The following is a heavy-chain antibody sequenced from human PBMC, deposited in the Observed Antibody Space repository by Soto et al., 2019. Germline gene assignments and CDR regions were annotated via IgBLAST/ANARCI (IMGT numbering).Heavy chain of an antibody. CDR3: ARVESCGGPCYSAHPEAFDI. Sequence: QVHLVQTAAQVKRPGASVNISCKASGYMFTRYYIHWVRQAPGQGLQWMGMINPSGGRTKYAQLFQGRVTMTADPSTNTAHMELSSLRSDDTAVFYCARVESCGGPCYSAHPEAFDIWGQGTVVTVSS. V-gene: IGHV1-46*01. J-gene: IGHJ3*02. D-gene: IGHD2-21*02. CDR2: INPSGGRT. CDR1: GYMFTRYY.